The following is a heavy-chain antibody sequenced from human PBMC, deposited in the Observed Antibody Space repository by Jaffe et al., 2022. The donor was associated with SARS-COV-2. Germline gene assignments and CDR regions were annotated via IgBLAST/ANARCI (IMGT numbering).Heavy chain of an antibody. Sequence: QVQLQESGPGLVKPSQTLSLTCTVSGGSISSGSYYWSWIRQPAGKGLEWIGRIYTSGSTNYNPSLKSRVTISVDTSKNQFSLKLSSVTAADTAVYYCARDRGIVSPDAFDIWGQGTMVTVSS. D-gene: IGHD3-22*01. J-gene: IGHJ3*02. CDR3: ARDRGIVSPDAFDI. V-gene: IGHV4-61*02. CDR1: GGSISSGSYY. CDR2: IYTSGST.